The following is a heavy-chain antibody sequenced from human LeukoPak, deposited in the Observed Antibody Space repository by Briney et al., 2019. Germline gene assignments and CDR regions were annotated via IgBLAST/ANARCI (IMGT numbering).Heavy chain of an antibody. CDR3: AKDNDFWSGYHFDY. Sequence: GGSLRLSCAASGFTFSSYAMSWVRQAPGKGLEWVSAISGSGGSTYYADSVTGRCTISRDNSKNTLYLQMNSLRAEDTAVYYCAKDNDFWSGYHFDYWGQGTLVTVSS. V-gene: IGHV3-23*01. CDR2: ISGSGGST. CDR1: GFTFSSYA. J-gene: IGHJ4*02. D-gene: IGHD3-3*01.